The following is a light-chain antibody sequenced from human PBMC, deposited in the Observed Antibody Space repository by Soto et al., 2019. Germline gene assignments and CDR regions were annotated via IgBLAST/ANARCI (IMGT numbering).Light chain of an antibody. Sequence: ENVMLQSPGTLSLSPGERASISCRASQVVSTNYVAWYQQKPGQAPRLLIYGALSRATGIPDRFSGSGSGTDFTLTISRLEPEDFAVYYCQQYGSSSWTFGQGTKV. J-gene: IGKJ1*01. V-gene: IGKV3-20*01. CDR2: GAL. CDR3: QQYGSSSWT. CDR1: QVVSTNY.